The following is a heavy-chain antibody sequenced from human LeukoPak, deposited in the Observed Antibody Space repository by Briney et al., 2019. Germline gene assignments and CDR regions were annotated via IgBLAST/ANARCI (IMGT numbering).Heavy chain of an antibody. CDR2: INTDGSGT. CDR1: GFTLSTYW. V-gene: IGHV3-74*01. J-gene: IGHJ5*02. D-gene: IGHD2-2*01. Sequence: PGGSLRLSCAASGFTLSTYWMHWVRQAPGKGLVWVSHINTDGSGTSCADSVKGRFTISRDNARNTLYLQMHSLRAEDTAVYYCARDLGSCSSTSCQTDWFHPWGQGTQVTVSS. CDR3: ARDLGSCSSTSCQTDWFHP.